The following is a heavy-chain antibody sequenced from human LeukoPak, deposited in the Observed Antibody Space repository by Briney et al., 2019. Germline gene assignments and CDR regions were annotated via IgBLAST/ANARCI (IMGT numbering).Heavy chain of an antibody. J-gene: IGHJ6*03. V-gene: IGHV3-23*01. CDR1: GFTFSIYD. Sequence: GGSLRLSCAASGFTFSIYDMSWVRQAPGKGLEWVSSITTSGGSTFYADSVMGRFTISRGNSRNTLYLQMNSLSAEDTAVYYCAKRGNPTVGHHYLDVWGKGTTVSVSS. CDR3: AKRGNPTVGHHYLDV. D-gene: IGHD1-1*01. CDR2: ITTSGGST.